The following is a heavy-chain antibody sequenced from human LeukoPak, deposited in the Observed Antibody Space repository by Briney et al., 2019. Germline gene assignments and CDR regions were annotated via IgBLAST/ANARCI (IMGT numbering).Heavy chain of an antibody. D-gene: IGHD6-13*01. CDR1: GFIFSDYY. J-gene: IGHJ3*02. CDR3: ARVAYSSSWPHDAFDI. Sequence: GGSLRLSCGASGFIFSDYYMSWIRQAPGKGLEWISYISSSGTPKYYADSVKGRFTISRDNAKNSLYLQMNSLRAEDTALYYCARVAYSSSWPHDAFDIWGQGTMVTVSS. CDR2: ISSSGTPK. V-gene: IGHV3-11*01.